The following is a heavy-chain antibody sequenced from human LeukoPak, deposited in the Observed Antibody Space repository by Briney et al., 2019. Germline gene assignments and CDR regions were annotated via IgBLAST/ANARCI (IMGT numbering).Heavy chain of an antibody. CDR1: GYTFTSYA. D-gene: IGHD5-24*01. J-gene: IGHJ4*02. CDR2: VNTDNTKS. Sequence: ASVKVSCKASGYTFTSYAMHWMRQAPGQRLEWLGRVNTDNTKSEYSQKFQGRVIITRDTSASTAYMEMSGLRSEDTAMYYCAMSVEMAAIPSFDYWGQGALVTVSS. CDR3: AMSVEMAAIPSFDY. V-gene: IGHV1-3*04.